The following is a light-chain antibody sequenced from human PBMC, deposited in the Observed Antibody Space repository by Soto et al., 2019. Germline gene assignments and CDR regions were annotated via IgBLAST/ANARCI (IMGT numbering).Light chain of an antibody. Sequence: DIQMTPSPSTLSASVGDRVTITCRASQSISTWLAWYQQKPGTAPKLLIYHASTLESGVPQRFSGSGSGTEFTLTISSLQPDDFATYYCQQYNTYSPRNPFGQGTKVDIK. V-gene: IGKV1-5*01. CDR2: HAS. CDR3: QQYNTYSPRNP. J-gene: IGKJ1*01. CDR1: QSISTW.